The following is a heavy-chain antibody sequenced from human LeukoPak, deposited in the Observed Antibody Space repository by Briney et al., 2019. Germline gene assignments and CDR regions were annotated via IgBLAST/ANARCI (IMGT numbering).Heavy chain of an antibody. CDR1: GDSISSSSRY. J-gene: IGHJ6*03. Sequence: SETLSLTCTVSGDSISSSSRYWSWIRQPPGKGLEWIGYIYYSGGTNYNPSLKSRVTISVDTSKNQFSLKLSSVTAADTAVYYCARSPGIAARRTSFGYYMDVWGKGTTVTVSS. V-gene: IGHV4-61*01. CDR2: IYYSGGT. D-gene: IGHD6-6*01. CDR3: ARSPGIAARRTSFGYYMDV.